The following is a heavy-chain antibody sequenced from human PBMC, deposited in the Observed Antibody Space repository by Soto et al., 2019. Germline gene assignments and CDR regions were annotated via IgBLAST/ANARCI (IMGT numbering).Heavy chain of an antibody. D-gene: IGHD1-7*01. J-gene: IGHJ4*02. V-gene: IGHV1-69*13. CDR3: AREGAILGNWNYAQLDY. CDR2: IIPIFGTA. Sequence: ASVKVSCKASGGTFSSYAISWVRQAPGQGLEWMGGIIPIFGTANYAQKFQGRVTITADESTSTAYMELSSLGSEDTAVYYCAREGAILGNWNYAQLDYWGQGTLVTVSS. CDR1: GGTFSSYA.